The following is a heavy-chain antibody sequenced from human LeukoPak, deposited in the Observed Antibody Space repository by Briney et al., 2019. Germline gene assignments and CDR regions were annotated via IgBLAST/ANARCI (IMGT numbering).Heavy chain of an antibody. Sequence: SETLSLTCTVSGGSISSYYWSWIRQPPGKGLEWIGYIYYSGSTNYNPSLKSRVTISVDTSKNQFSLKLSSVTAADTAVYYCARAGDDDYGDYDRGADAFDIWGQGTMVTVSS. CDR1: GGSISSYY. V-gene: IGHV4-59*01. CDR3: ARAGDDDYGDYDRGADAFDI. J-gene: IGHJ3*02. D-gene: IGHD4-17*01. CDR2: IYYSGST.